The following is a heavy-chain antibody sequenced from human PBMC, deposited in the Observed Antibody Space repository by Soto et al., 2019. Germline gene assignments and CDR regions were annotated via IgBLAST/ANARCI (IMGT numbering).Heavy chain of an antibody. CDR3: VKVRGQDYSYYQMDV. J-gene: IGHJ6*03. V-gene: IGHV3-23*01. Sequence: EVQLLESGGGLVQPGGSLRLACAASGFNFGTYAMGWVRQAPGRGLEWVSSAGSGSSRYYADSVRGRFPVTRDTSKSTLYLEKSSLRYEDKALYSCVKVRGQDYSYYQMDVWGKGTTVTVSS. CDR2: SAGSGSSR. CDR1: GFNFGTYA.